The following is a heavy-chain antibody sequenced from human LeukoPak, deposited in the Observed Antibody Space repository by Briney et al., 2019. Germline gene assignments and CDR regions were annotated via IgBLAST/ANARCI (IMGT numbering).Heavy chain of an antibody. J-gene: IGHJ5*02. CDR1: GYTFTSYY. Sequence: GASVKVSCKASGYTFTSYYMHWVRQAPGQGLEWMGIINPSGGSTSYAQKFQGRVTMTRDTSTSTAYMELSSLRSEDTAVYYCAVRIAAAGTRPNWFDPWGQGTLVTVSS. D-gene: IGHD6-13*01. CDR3: AVRIAAAGTRPNWFDP. V-gene: IGHV1-46*01. CDR2: INPSGGST.